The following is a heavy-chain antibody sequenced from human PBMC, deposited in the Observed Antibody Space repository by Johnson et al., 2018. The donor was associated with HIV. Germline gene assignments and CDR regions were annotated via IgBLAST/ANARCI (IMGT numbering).Heavy chain of an antibody. Sequence: QVQLVESGGGLVKPGGSLRLSCAASGFSFSDYFMSWIRQAPGKGLECISYISSSGSTIYYADSVKGRFTISRDNSKNTLYLQMNSLRAEDTAVYYCAKVGGTTILRDAFDIWGQGTMVTVSS. V-gene: IGHV3-11*04. D-gene: IGHD1-1*01. CDR1: GFSFSDYF. CDR2: ISSSGSTI. CDR3: AKVGGTTILRDAFDI. J-gene: IGHJ3*02.